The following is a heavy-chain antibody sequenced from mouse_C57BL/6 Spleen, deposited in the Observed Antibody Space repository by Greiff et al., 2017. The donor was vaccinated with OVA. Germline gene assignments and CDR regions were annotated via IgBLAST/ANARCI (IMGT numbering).Heavy chain of an antibody. CDR1: GYAFTNYL. CDR2: INPGSGGT. V-gene: IGHV1-54*01. J-gene: IGHJ3*01. D-gene: IGHD4-1*01. CDR3: ARVSLELGLGFAY. Sequence: QVQLKESGAELVRPGTSVKVSCKASGYAFTNYLIEWVKQRPGQGLEWIGVINPGSGGTNYNEKFKGKATLTADKSSSTAYMQLSSLTSEDSAVYFGARVSLELGLGFAYWGQGTLVTVSA.